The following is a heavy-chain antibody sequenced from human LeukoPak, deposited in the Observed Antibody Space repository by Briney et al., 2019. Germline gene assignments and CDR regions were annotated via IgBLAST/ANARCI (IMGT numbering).Heavy chain of an antibody. Sequence: GGSLRLPCAASGFTFSSYAMSWVRQAPGKGLEWVSAISGSGGSTYYADSVKGRFAISRDNSKNTLYLQMDSLRADDTAVYYCAKGGHFSWFDPWGQGTLVTVSS. CDR3: AKGGHFSWFDP. V-gene: IGHV3-23*01. J-gene: IGHJ5*02. CDR1: GFTFSSYA. D-gene: IGHD1-26*01. CDR2: ISGSGGST.